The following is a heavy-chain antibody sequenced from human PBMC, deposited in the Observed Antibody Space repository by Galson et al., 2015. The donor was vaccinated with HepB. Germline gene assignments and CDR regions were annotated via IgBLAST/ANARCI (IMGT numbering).Heavy chain of an antibody. J-gene: IGHJ4*02. Sequence: SVKVSCKVSGYTLTELSMHWVRQAPGKGLEWMGGFDPEDGETIYAQKFQGRVTVTEDTSTDTAYMELSSLRSEDTAVYYCATGRSYPRTPVDYWGQGTLVTVSS. CDR1: GYTLTELS. V-gene: IGHV1-24*01. CDR3: ATGRSYPRTPVDY. D-gene: IGHD1-14*01. CDR2: FDPEDGET.